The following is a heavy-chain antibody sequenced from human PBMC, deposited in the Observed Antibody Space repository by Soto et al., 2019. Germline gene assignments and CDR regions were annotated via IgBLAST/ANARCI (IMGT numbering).Heavy chain of an antibody. CDR2: IIPIFGTA. CDR3: ARGAVNYYGSGSPRCGP. CDR1: GGTFSSYA. J-gene: IGHJ5*02. D-gene: IGHD3-10*01. Sequence: QVQLVQSGAEVKKPGSSVKVSCKASGGTFSSYAISWVRQAPGQGLEWMGGIIPIFGTANYAQKFQGRVTITADESTSTAYMVLRSLITEDTTVYYCARGAVNYYGSGSPRCGPWGQGTLVTVSS. V-gene: IGHV1-69*01.